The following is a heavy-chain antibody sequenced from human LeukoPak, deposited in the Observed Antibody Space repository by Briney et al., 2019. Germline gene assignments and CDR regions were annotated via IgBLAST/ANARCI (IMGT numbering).Heavy chain of an antibody. J-gene: IGHJ4*02. CDR2: MYPGDSDT. V-gene: IGHV5-51*01. D-gene: IGHD4-17*01. CDR1: GYTFTNYW. CDR3: ARGDYGDFRVFYTLFDY. Sequence: GESLKISCKSSGYTFTNYWNGWVRQMPGKGLEWMGIMYPGDSDTRYSPSFQGQVTISADKSISTAYLQWSSLKASDTAMYYCARGDYGDFRVFYTLFDYWGQGTLVTVSS.